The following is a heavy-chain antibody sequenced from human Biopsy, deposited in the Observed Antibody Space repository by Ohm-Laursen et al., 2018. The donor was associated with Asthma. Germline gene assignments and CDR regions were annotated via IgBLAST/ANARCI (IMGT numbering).Heavy chain of an antibody. V-gene: IGHV4-39*07. CDR1: GGSMSSSSYY. Sequence: SDTLSLTCTVSGGSMSSSSYYWGWIRQPPGKGLEWIGEINHSGSTNYNPSLKSRVTIPVDTSKNQFSLKLSSVTAAGTAVYYCARSAKTIFGVVMGSYYYGMDVWGQGTTVTVSS. CDR3: ARSAKTIFGVVMGSYYYGMDV. D-gene: IGHD3-3*01. CDR2: INHSGST. J-gene: IGHJ6*02.